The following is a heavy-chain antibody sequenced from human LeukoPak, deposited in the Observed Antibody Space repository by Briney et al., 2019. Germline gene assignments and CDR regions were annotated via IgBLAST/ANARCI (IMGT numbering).Heavy chain of an antibody. Sequence: APVKVSYKASGYTFTGYYMHWVRQAPGQGLEWMGWINPNSGGTNYAQKFQGWVTMTRDTSISTAYMELSRLRSDDTAVYYCARGAPSYCSSTSCLAYYFDYWGQGTLVTVSS. CDR3: ARGAPSYCSSTSCLAYYFDY. V-gene: IGHV1-2*04. CDR1: GYTFTGYY. D-gene: IGHD2-2*01. J-gene: IGHJ4*02. CDR2: INPNSGGT.